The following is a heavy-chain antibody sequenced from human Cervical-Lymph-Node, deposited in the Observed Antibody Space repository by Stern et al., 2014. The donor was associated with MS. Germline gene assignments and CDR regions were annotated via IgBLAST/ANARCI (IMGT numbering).Heavy chain of an antibody. CDR2: MSRSGKAI. Sequence: VQLVESGGGLVKPGGSLGLSCAASGFTLSDYNMNWIRQAPGKGLEWISYMSRSGKAIFYADSVKGRFTISRDNAKNSLYLQMHSLRAEDTAIYYCARATGQWELDFYFDFWGQGALVTVSS. J-gene: IGHJ4*02. V-gene: IGHV3-11*01. CDR1: GFTLSDYN. CDR3: ARATGQWELDFYFDF. D-gene: IGHD1-26*01.